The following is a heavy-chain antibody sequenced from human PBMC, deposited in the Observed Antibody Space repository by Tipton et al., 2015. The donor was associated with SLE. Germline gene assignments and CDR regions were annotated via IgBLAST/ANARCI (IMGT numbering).Heavy chain of an antibody. CDR3: ARRMVFGGDYFDN. V-gene: IGHV4-31*03. CDR2: IYYSGST. Sequence: TLSLTCTVSGGSISSGGYYWSWIRQHPGKGLEWIGYIYYSGSTYYNPSLKSRVTISVDTSKNQFSLKLSSVTAADTAVYYCARRMVFGGDYFDNWGQGTLVTVSS. CDR1: GGSISSGGYY. D-gene: IGHD3-10*02. J-gene: IGHJ4*02.